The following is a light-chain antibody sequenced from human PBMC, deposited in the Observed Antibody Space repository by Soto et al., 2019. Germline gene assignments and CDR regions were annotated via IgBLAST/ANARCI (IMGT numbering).Light chain of an antibody. Sequence: VLTQSPATLSVSPGERATFSCRASQSISTILAWYQHKPGQPPRLLIYGASTRATGIPDRFSGGGSGTGFTLTISSLQSEDFAVYYCQQYNNWPITFGQGTRLEIK. CDR3: QQYNNWPIT. V-gene: IGKV3-15*01. J-gene: IGKJ5*01. CDR2: GAS. CDR1: QSISTI.